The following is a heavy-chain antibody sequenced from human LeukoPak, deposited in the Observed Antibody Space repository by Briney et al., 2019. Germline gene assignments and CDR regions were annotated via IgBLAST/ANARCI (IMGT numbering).Heavy chain of an antibody. J-gene: IGHJ3*02. Sequence: GGSLRLSCAASGFTFSSYSMNWVRQAPGKGLEWVSYISSSSSTIYYADSVKGRFTISRDNAKNSLYLQMNSLRAEDTAVYYCARVFVHDAFDIWGQGTMVTVSS. CDR3: ARVFVHDAFDI. D-gene: IGHD6-6*01. V-gene: IGHV3-48*01. CDR2: ISSSSSTI. CDR1: GFTFSSYS.